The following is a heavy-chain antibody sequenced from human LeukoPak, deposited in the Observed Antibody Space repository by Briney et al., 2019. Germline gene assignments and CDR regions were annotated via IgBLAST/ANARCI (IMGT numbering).Heavy chain of an antibody. Sequence: GGSLRLSCAASGFTFSTYWMSWVRQAPGKGLEWVANIKEDGNEKYFVDSVKGRFTISGDNAKNSLYLQMNSLRAEDTAVYYCARDLDCYYYYMDVWGKGTTVTISS. CDR2: IKEDGNEK. V-gene: IGHV3-7*01. J-gene: IGHJ6*03. CDR1: GFTFSTYW. CDR3: ARDLDCYYYYMDV.